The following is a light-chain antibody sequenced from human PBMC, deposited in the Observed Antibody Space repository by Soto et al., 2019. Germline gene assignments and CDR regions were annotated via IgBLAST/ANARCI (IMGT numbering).Light chain of an antibody. V-gene: IGLV1-44*01. CDR3: AAWDDSLNGQV. J-gene: IGLJ1*01. CDR2: SND. CDR1: SSNIGSNT. Sequence: QSVLSLPPSASGTPGQRGPVSCSVMSSNIGSNTVSWYQQLPGTAPKLVIYSNDQRPSGVPDRFSGSKSGTPVSLAISGLQSEDEADYYCAAWDDSLNGQVFGTGTKVTVL.